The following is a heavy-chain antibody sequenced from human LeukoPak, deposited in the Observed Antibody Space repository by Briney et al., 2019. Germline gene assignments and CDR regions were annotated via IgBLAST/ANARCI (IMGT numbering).Heavy chain of an antibody. D-gene: IGHD1-26*01. CDR3: ARGPSGSPFDY. Sequence: ASVKVSCKAFGYTFTGYWMHWVRQAPGQGPEWMGVISPSGGSTIYAQKFQGRVTMTRDTSTSTVYMELSSLRSEDTAVYYCARGPSGSPFDYWGQGTLVTVSS. CDR1: GYTFTGYW. CDR2: ISPSGGST. V-gene: IGHV1-46*01. J-gene: IGHJ4*02.